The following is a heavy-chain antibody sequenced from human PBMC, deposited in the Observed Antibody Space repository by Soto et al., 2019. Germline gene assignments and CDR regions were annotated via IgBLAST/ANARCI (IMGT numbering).Heavy chain of an antibody. CDR3: AKDLIEYSSSSGSY. V-gene: IGHV3-23*01. Sequence: EVQLLESGGGLVQPGGSLRLSCAASGFTFSSYAMSWVRQAPGKGLEWVSAISGSGGSTYYADSVKGRFTISRDNSKNPLYLQMNSLRAEETAVYYCAKDLIEYSSSSGSYWGQGTLVTVSS. CDR1: GFTFSSYA. J-gene: IGHJ4*02. CDR2: ISGSGGST. D-gene: IGHD6-6*01.